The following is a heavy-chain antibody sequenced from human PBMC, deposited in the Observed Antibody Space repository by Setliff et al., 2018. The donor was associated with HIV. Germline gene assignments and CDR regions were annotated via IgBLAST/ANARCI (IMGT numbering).Heavy chain of an antibody. V-gene: IGHV3-9*01. D-gene: IGHD2-2*01. Sequence: GGSLRLSCAVSGFIFDDSAMHWVRQAPGKGLEWVSGISWNSGSKGYADSVKGRFTISRDNAKNSLYLQMNSLRAEDTAVYYCARVVAVPAAWGYYFDYWGQGTLVTVSS. CDR2: ISWNSGSK. CDR1: GFIFDDSA. CDR3: ARVVAVPAAWGYYFDY. J-gene: IGHJ4*02.